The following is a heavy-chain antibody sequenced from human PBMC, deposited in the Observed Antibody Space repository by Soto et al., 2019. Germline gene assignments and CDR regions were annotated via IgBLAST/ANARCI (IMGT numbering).Heavy chain of an antibody. Sequence: GGSLRLSCAASGFTFSSYAMIWVRQAPGKGLEWVSAISGSGGSTYYADSVKGRFTISRDNSKNTLYLQMNSLRAEDTAVYYCAKDPPSSYGSGSYYTYYYYYYMDVWGKGTTVTVSS. CDR2: ISGSGGST. CDR1: GFTFSSYA. D-gene: IGHD3-10*01. CDR3: AKDPPSSYGSGSYYTYYYYYYMDV. V-gene: IGHV3-23*01. J-gene: IGHJ6*03.